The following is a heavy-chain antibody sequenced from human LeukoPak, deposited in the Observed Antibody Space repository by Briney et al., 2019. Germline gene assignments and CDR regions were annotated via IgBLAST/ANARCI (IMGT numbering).Heavy chain of an antibody. D-gene: IGHD3-16*01. V-gene: IGHV3-33*06. J-gene: IGHJ1*01. CDR2: IWYDGSDK. Sequence: PGGSLRLSCAASGFIFRNYGLHWVRQAPGKGLEWVAVIWYDGSDKYYADSVKGRFTISRDNSKNTLYLQMNSLRAEDTAVYYCANDTRSRYFQVWGQGTLVTVSS. CDR3: ANDTRSRYFQV. CDR1: GFIFRNYG.